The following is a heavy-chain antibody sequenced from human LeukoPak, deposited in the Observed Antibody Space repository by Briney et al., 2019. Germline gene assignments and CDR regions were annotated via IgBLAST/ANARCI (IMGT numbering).Heavy chain of an antibody. V-gene: IGHV3-43*01. J-gene: IGHJ6*03. Sequence: GGSLRLSCAASGFTFDDYNMHWVRQAPGKGLEWVSLITWNGDSTYYADSVEGRFTISRDNSKNSLYLQMNSLRTEDTALYYCAKDKWLRGYYYYCMDVWGKGTTVTVSS. CDR3: AKDKWLRGYYYYCMDV. CDR1: GFTFDDYN. CDR2: ITWNGDST. D-gene: IGHD5-12*01.